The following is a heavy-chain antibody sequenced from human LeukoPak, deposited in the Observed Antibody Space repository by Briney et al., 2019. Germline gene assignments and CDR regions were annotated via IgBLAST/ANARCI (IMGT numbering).Heavy chain of an antibody. J-gene: IGHJ2*01. V-gene: IGHV4-61*01. Sequence: SETLSLTCTVSGGSVSSGSYYWSWIRQPPGKGLEWIGYIYYSGSTNYNPSLKSRVTISVDTSKNQFSLKLSSVTAADTAVYYCARDPALLSSGWYFDLWGRGTLVTVSS. CDR3: ARDPALLSSGWYFDL. CDR2: IYYSGST. CDR1: GGSVSSGSYY. D-gene: IGHD2-15*01.